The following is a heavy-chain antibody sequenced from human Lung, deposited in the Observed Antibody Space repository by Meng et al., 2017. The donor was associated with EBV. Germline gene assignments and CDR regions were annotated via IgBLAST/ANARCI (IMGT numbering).Heavy chain of an antibody. CDR1: GYKFTAYS. J-gene: IGHJ4*02. CDR2: INPYSGDT. Sequence: QVQLVQSGAEVKKPGASVKESCKTSGYKFTAYSMHWVRQAPGQGPEWMGRINPYSGDTTYAQKFQGRVAMTRDTSINTTYMELNWLTTDVSAFYFCVTKACMNDPPWDFWAQGTMVTVSA. V-gene: IGHV1-2*06. CDR3: VTKACMNDPPWDF. D-gene: IGHD2-8*01.